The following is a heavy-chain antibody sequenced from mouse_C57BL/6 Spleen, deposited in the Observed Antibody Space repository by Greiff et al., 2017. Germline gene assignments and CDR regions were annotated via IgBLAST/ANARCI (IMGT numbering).Heavy chain of an antibody. CDR1: GYAFSSSW. CDR3: ARRPLYAMDY. Sequence: VQLQQSGPELVKPGASVKISCKASGYAFSSSWMNWVKQRPGKGLERIGRIYPGDGDTNYNGKFKGKATLTADKSSSTAYMQLSSLTSEDSAVYFCARRPLYAMDYWGQGTSVTVSS. CDR2: IYPGDGDT. J-gene: IGHJ4*01. V-gene: IGHV1-82*01.